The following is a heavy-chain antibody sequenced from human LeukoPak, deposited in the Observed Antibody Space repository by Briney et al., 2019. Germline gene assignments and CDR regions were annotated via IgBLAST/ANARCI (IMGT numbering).Heavy chain of an antibody. CDR3: ARDRGILEMATISNDAFDI. Sequence: ASVRVSCKASGYTFTSYGISWVRQAPGQGLEWMGWISAYNGNTNYAQKLQGRVTMTTDTSTSTTYMELRSLRSDDTAVYYCARDRGILEMATISNDAFDIWGQGTMVTVSS. CDR2: ISAYNGNT. J-gene: IGHJ3*02. CDR1: GYTFTSYG. D-gene: IGHD5-24*01. V-gene: IGHV1-18*01.